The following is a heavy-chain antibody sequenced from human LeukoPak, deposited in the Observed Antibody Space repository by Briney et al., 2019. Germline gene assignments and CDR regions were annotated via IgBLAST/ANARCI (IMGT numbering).Heavy chain of an antibody. CDR1: GFTFSSYG. J-gene: IGHJ6*02. D-gene: IGHD3-22*01. CDR3: AREQYYYDSSGYCGRPSYYYGMDV. V-gene: IGHV3-33*01. CDR2: IWYDGSNK. Sequence: GGSLRLSCAASGFTFSSYGMHWVRQAPGKGLEWVAVIWYDGSNKYYADSVKGRFTISRDNSKNTLYLQMNSLRAEDTAVYYCAREQYYYDSSGYCGRPSYYYGMDVWGQGTTVTVSS.